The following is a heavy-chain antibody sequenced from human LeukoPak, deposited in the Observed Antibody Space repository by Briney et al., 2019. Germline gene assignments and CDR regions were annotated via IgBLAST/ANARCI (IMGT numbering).Heavy chain of an antibody. Sequence: GGSLRLSCAASGFTFSSFDMHWVRQPTGQGLEWVSTIGTASDTYFPGSVEGRFTLSRDNAKNSLYLQMNSLTAGDAAVYYCARGPPRGKYYYMDVWGKGTTVTVSS. CDR1: GFTFSSFD. V-gene: IGHV3-13*01. CDR2: IGTASDT. J-gene: IGHJ6*03. D-gene: IGHD1-1*01. CDR3: ARGPPRGKYYYMDV.